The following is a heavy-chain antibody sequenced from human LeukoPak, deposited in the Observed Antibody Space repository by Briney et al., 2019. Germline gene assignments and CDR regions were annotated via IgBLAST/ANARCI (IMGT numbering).Heavy chain of an antibody. J-gene: IGHJ6*02. CDR1: GDSISSYY. CDR3: AKDRLGLPAAIHYYGMDV. CDR2: IHSDGST. V-gene: IGHV4-4*07. D-gene: IGHD2-2*01. Sequence: SETLSLTCTVSGDSISSYYYSWIRQPAGKGLEWIGRIHSDGSTHYNLSLKSRVTMSVDTSKNQLSLNLTSVTAADTAVYFCAKDRLGLPAAIHYYGMDVWGQGTTVTVSS.